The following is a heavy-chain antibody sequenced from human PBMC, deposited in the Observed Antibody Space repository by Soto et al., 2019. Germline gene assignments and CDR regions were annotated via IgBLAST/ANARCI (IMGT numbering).Heavy chain of an antibody. CDR3: AKCLTHCFLHY. V-gene: IGHV3-23*01. CDR1: GFTFSSFA. CDR2: ISPGTGTT. J-gene: IGHJ4*01. D-gene: IGHD2-21*02. Sequence: GGSLRLSCEAAGFTFSSFAMTWVRQAPGKGLEWVSAISPGTGTTYYADSVKGRFTISRDNSKNTLYLQMNTVRAEDTAVYYCAKCLTHCFLHYWGHGTLVTVSS.